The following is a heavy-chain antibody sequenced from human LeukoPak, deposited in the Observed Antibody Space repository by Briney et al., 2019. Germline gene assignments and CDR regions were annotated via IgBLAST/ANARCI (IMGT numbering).Heavy chain of an antibody. D-gene: IGHD1-26*01. Sequence: PGGSLRLSCAASGFTFSDYYMSWIRQAPGKGLEWVSYISSSGSTIYYADSVKGRFTISRDNAKNSLYLQMNSLRAEDTAVYYCARSELPPPNYYYGMDVWGQGTTVTVSS. CDR2: ISSSGSTI. V-gene: IGHV3-11*01. CDR3: ARSELPPPNYYYGMDV. J-gene: IGHJ6*02. CDR1: GFTFSDYY.